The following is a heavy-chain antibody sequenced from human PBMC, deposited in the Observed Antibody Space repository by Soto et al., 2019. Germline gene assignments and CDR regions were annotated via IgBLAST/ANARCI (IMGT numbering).Heavy chain of an antibody. D-gene: IGHD3-22*01. CDR2: IYYSGST. CDR1: GGSISSVGYY. CDR3: ARDKPDYYDSSGLFGP. Sequence: PSETLSLTCTVSGGSISSVGYYWRWIRQHPGKGLEWIGYIYYSGSTYYNPSLKSRVTISVDTSKNQFSLKLGSVTAADTAVYYCARDKPDYYDSSGLFGPWGQGTLVTVSS. J-gene: IGHJ5*02. V-gene: IGHV4-31*03.